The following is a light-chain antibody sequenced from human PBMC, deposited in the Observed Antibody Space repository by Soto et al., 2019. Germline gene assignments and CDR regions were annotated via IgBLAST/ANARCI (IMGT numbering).Light chain of an antibody. V-gene: IGKV1-5*01. J-gene: IGKJ1*01. CDR2: DAS. CDR3: QQYNSYVWT. CDR1: QSISSW. Sequence: DIQMTQSPSTLSASVGDRVTITCRASQSISSWLAWYQQKPGKAPKLLIYDASSWEGGVPSRFSGSGSGTEFTLSISSLQPEDFATYYCQQYNSYVWTFGQGTKVEIK.